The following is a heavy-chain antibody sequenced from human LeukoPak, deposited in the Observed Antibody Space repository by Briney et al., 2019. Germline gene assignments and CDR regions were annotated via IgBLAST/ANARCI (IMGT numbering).Heavy chain of an antibody. CDR1: GFTFDDYG. CDR3: ARDLGFVGRNWLDP. V-gene: IGHV3-20*04. CDR2: INWNGGST. J-gene: IGHJ5*02. D-gene: IGHD3-3*01. Sequence: AGGSLRLSCAASGFTFDDYGMSWVRQAPGKGLEWVSGINWNGGSTGYADSVKGRFTISRDNAKNSLYLQMNSLRAEDTALYYCARDLGFVGRNWLDPWGQGTLVTVSS.